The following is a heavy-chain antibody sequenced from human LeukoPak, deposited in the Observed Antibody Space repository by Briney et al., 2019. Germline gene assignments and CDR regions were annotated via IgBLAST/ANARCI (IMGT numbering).Heavy chain of an antibody. V-gene: IGHV1-8*01. CDR2: MNPNRGNT. CDR1: GYTFTSYD. CDR3: AKNKYRKCSGGSCRVLYYYYYMDV. Sequence: GASVTASCKASGYTFTSYDINWVRQATGQGLEWMGWMNPNRGNTGYAHKIQGRVTITRNTSISTADMELSSLRSEDTAVYYCAKNKYRKCSGGSCRVLYYYYYMDVWGKGTTVTVSS. J-gene: IGHJ6*03. D-gene: IGHD2-15*01.